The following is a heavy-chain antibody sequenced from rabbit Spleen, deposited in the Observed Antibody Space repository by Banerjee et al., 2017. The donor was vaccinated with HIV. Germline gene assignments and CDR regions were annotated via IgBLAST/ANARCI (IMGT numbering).Heavy chain of an antibody. D-gene: IGHD1-1*01. CDR3: ARWASSDGYFDL. J-gene: IGHJ4*01. CDR1: GFSFSNKAV. V-gene: IGHV1S45*01. Sequence: QEQLEESGGGLVKPEGSLKLSCTASGFSFSNKAVMCWVRQAPGKGLEWIACIYAGSSGFVGATYYASWAIGRFTISKTSSTAVGLQMTSLTAADTATYFCARWASSDGYFDLWGQGTLVTVS. CDR2: IYAGSSGFVGAT.